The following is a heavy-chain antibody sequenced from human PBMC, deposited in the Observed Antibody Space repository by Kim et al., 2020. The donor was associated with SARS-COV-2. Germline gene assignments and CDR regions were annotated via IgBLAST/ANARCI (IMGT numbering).Heavy chain of an antibody. D-gene: IGHD6-13*01. CDR3: AKEMVQQQLFGAVPFDY. V-gene: IGHV3-43D*03. CDR2: ISWDGGST. Sequence: GGSLRLSCAASGFTFDDYAMHWVRQAPGKGLEWDSLISWDGGSTYYADSVKGRFTISRDNSKNSLYLQMNSLRAEDTALYYCAKEMVQQQLFGAVPFDYWGQGTLVTVSS. J-gene: IGHJ4*02. CDR1: GFTFDDYA.